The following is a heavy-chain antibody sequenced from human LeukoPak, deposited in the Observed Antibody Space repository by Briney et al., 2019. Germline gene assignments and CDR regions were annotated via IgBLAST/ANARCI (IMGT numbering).Heavy chain of an antibody. V-gene: IGHV1-8*02. D-gene: IGHD6-13*01. J-gene: IGHJ5*02. CDR3: ARGRRFSSSWRQGTYWFDP. CDR1: GYTFNNYG. Sequence: ASVKVSCKASGYTFNNYGISWVRQAPGQGLEWMGWMNPNSGNTGYAQKFQGRVTVTRNTSISTAYMELSSLRSEDTAVYYCARGRRFSSSWRQGTYWFDPWGQGTLVTVSS. CDR2: MNPNSGNT.